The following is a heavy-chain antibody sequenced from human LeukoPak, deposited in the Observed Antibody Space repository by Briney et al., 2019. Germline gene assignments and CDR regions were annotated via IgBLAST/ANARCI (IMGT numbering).Heavy chain of an antibody. J-gene: IGHJ3*02. CDR1: GFTFSSYW. Sequence: GGSLRLSCAASGFTFSSYWMSWVRQAPGKGLEWVANIKQDGSEKYYVDSVKGRFTISRDNAKNSLYLQMNSLRAEDTAVYYCARMYYYDSSSYPDAFDIWGQGTMVTVSS. V-gene: IGHV3-7*01. CDR2: IKQDGSEK. CDR3: ARMYYYDSSSYPDAFDI. D-gene: IGHD3-22*01.